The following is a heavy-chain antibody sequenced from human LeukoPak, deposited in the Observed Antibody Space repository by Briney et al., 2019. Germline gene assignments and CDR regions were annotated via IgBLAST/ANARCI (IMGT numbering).Heavy chain of an antibody. D-gene: IGHD3-10*01. V-gene: IGHV3-48*03. CDR2: ISSSGSTI. CDR1: GFTFSSYE. J-gene: IGHJ6*03. CDR3: ARDQGVRGVSYYYYMDV. Sequence: GGSLRLSCAASGFTFSSYEMNWVRQAPGKGLEWVSYISSSGSTIYYADSVKGRFTISRDNAKNSLYLQMNSLRAEDTAVYYCARDQGVRGVSYYYYMDVWGKGTTVTISS.